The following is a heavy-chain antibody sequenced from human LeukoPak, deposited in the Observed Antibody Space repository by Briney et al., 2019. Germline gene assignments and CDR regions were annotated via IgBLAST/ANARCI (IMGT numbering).Heavy chain of an antibody. CDR2: IIPSFGRA. D-gene: IGHD4-11*01. Sequence: ASVKVSCKVSGSSYAINWVRLAPGHGLEWMGAIIPSFGRAKYAQKFQDRVSITSDESTSTVNMELSSLRTDDTAIYYCARAGRFSNYDYYYHMDVWGRGTTVIVSS. CDR3: ARAGRFSNYDYYYHMDV. J-gene: IGHJ6*03. V-gene: IGHV1-69*13. CDR1: GSSYA.